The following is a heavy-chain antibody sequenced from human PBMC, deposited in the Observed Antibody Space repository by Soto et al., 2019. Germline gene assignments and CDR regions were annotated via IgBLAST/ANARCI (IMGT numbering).Heavy chain of an antibody. CDR1: GFRFSGFA. D-gene: IGHD5-12*01. Sequence: QVQLVESGGGVVQPGASLRLSCVASGFRFSGFAMHWVRQAPGKGLEWVAVISFDGSEKFYVDSVKGRFSISRDDFHSTVFLQMDSLRPEDTGVYYCPRDLGGYVHLWDKSNYWGQGTLLNVSS. V-gene: IGHV3-30*04. CDR3: PRDLGGYVHLWDKSNY. J-gene: IGHJ4*02. CDR2: ISFDGSEK.